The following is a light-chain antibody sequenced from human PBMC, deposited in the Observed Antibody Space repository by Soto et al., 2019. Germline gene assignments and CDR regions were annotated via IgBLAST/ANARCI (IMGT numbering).Light chain of an antibody. CDR1: QSLSGGY. V-gene: IGKV3-20*01. J-gene: IGKJ5*01. CDR3: QQNGSLPIT. CDR2: CAS. Sequence: EIMLTQSPGTLSLSPGERATLSCRASQSLSGGYLAWFQQKPGQTPRLLIYCASNRATDIPDRFSGSGSGTDFTLTISRLEPEDFVVYYCQQNGSLPITFGHGTRLEIK.